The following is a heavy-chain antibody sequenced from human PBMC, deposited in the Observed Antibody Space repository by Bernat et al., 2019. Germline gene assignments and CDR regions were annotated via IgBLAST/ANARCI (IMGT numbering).Heavy chain of an antibody. Sequence: QVQLVESGGGVVQPGRSLRLSCAASGFTFSSYAMHWVRQAPGKGLEWVAVISYDGSNKYYADSGKGRFTISRDNSKNTLYLQMNSLRAEDTAVYYCARVREVDSSSYYYYYGMDVWGQGTTVTVSS. CDR1: GFTFSSYA. CDR3: ARVREVDSSSYYYYYGMDV. D-gene: IGHD6-6*01. J-gene: IGHJ6*02. CDR2: ISYDGSNK. V-gene: IGHV3-30-3*01.